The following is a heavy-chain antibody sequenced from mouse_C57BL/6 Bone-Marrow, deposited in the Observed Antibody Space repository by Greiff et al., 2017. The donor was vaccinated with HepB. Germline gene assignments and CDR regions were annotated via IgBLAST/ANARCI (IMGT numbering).Heavy chain of an antibody. CDR2: IDPSDSYT. CDR3: AIYYDYDHFDY. J-gene: IGHJ2*01. Sequence: QVHVKQPGAELVRPGTSVKLSCKASGYTFASYWMHWVKQRPGQGLEWIGVIDPSDSYTNYNQKFKGKATLTVDTSSSTAYMQLSSLTSEDSAVYYCAIYYDYDHFDYWGQGTTLTVSS. CDR1: GYTFASYW. V-gene: IGHV1-59*01. D-gene: IGHD2-4*01.